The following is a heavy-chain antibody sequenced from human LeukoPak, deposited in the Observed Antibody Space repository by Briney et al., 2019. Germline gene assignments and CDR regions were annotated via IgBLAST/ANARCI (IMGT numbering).Heavy chain of an antibody. J-gene: IGHJ4*02. Sequence: GGSLGLSCAASGFTFSSYWMHWVRQAPGKGLVWVSRINSDGSSTSYADSVKGRFTISRDNAKNTLYLQMNSLRAEDTAVYYCTSDYFDSSGYRYYFNYWGQGTLVTVSS. CDR3: TSDYFDSSGYRYYFNY. CDR1: GFTFSSYW. V-gene: IGHV3-74*01. D-gene: IGHD3-22*01. CDR2: INSDGSST.